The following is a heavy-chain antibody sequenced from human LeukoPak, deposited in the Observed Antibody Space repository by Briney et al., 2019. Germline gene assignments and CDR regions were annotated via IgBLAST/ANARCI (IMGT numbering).Heavy chain of an antibody. CDR3: ARWVDY. CDR2: INYSGRT. J-gene: IGHJ4*02. CDR1: GGSISRYY. Sequence: SETLSLTCTVSGGSISRYYWSWIRQPPGKGLEWIGYINYSGRTNYNPSLKSRVTISVDTSKNQFSLKLSSVTAADTAVYHCARWVDYWGQGTLVTVSS. V-gene: IGHV4-59*01.